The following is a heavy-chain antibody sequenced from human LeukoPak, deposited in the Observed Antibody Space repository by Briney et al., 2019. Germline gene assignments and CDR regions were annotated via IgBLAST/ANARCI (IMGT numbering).Heavy chain of an antibody. CDR3: ARSGYSYVASWFDP. V-gene: IGHV4-59*01. CDR1: GGSFSSYY. J-gene: IGHJ5*02. CDR2: IYYSGST. D-gene: IGHD5-18*01. Sequence: SETLSLTCAVYGGSFSSYYWSWIRQPPGKGLEWIGYIYYSGSTNYNPSLKSRVTISVDTSKNQFSLKLSSVTAADTAVYYCARSGYSYVASWFDPWGQGTLVTVSS.